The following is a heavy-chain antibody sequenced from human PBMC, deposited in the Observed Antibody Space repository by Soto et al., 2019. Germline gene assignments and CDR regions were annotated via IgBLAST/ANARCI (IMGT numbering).Heavy chain of an antibody. CDR3: ARDKITGLLDY. D-gene: IGHD2-8*02. CDR2: INHSGST. J-gene: IGHJ4*01. CDR1: GGSFIGYY. Sequence: SETLSLTCAVYGGSFIGYYWTWIRQPPWTGLEWIGEINHSGSTNYNPSLKSRVTISVDTSKNQFSLKLTSVTAADTAVYYCARDKITGLLDYWGQGTLVTVSS. V-gene: IGHV4-34*01.